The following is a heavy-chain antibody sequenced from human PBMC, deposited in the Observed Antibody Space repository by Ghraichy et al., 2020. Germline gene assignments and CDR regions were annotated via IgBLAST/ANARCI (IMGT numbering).Heavy chain of an antibody. J-gene: IGHJ3*02. D-gene: IGHD2-2*02. CDR1: GLTISDYG. Sequence: GGSLRLSCAASGLTISDYGMHWVRQAPGKGLEWVAVIRYDGNNKNYADSVKGRFTISRDSSKNTLFLQMNSLRAEDTAVYYCASRYCSSSSCYSVDAFDIWGQGTVVTVSS. V-gene: IGHV3-30*02. CDR3: ASRYCSSSSCYSVDAFDI. CDR2: IRYDGNNK.